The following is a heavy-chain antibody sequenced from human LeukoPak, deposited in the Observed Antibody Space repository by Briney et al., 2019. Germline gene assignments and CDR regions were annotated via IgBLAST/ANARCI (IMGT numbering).Heavy chain of an antibody. CDR2: IIPIFGTA. V-gene: IGHV1-69*05. Sequence: ASVKVSCKASGGTFSSYAISWVRQAPGQGLEWMGRIIPIFGTANYAQKFQGRVTITTDESTSTAYMELSSLRSEDTAVYYCAGRGYSGWSYYYYYMDVWGKGTTVTVSS. J-gene: IGHJ6*03. CDR1: GGTFSSYA. CDR3: AGRGYSGWSYYYYYMDV. D-gene: IGHD6-19*01.